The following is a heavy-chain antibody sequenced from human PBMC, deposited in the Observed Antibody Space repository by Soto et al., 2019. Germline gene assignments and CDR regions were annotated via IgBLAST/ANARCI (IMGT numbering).Heavy chain of an antibody. V-gene: IGHV1-3*05. CDR1: GYTFTNYA. Sequence: QVQLVQSGAEEKKPGASVKVSCKASGYTFTNYAMHWVRQAPGQRLEWMGWINAGNGNTKYSQKFQGRVTITSDTSASTDYMELSILRSEDTAVYYCARVSGYYLIDYWGQGTLVTVYS. D-gene: IGHD5-12*01. J-gene: IGHJ4*02. CDR2: INAGNGNT. CDR3: ARVSGYYLIDY.